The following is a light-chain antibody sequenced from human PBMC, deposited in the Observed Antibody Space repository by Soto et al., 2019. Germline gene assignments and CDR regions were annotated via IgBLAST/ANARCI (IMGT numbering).Light chain of an antibody. CDR3: CSYAGSYTSLYV. J-gene: IGLJ1*01. Sequence: QSVLTQPRSVPGSPGQSVTISCTGTSSDVGGYNYVSWYQQHPGKAPKLMIYDVSKRPSGVPDRFSGSKSGNTASLTISGFQAEDEADYYCCSYAGSYTSLYVFGTGTKVT. CDR1: SSDVGGYNY. V-gene: IGLV2-11*01. CDR2: DVS.